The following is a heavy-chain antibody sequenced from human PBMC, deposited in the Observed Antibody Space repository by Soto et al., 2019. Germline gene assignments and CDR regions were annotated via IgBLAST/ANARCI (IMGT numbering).Heavy chain of an antibody. Sequence: QVQLVESGGGVVQPGRSLRLSCAASRFTFSSYAMHWVRQAPGKGLEWVAVISYDGSSKYYADSVKGRFTISRDNSKITLYLQMNSLRAEDTAVYYCARDHVVVATTFRASYYGMDVWGQGTTVTVSS. J-gene: IGHJ6*02. V-gene: IGHV3-30-3*01. CDR1: RFTFSSYA. CDR2: ISYDGSSK. D-gene: IGHD2-15*01. CDR3: ARDHVVVATTFRASYYGMDV.